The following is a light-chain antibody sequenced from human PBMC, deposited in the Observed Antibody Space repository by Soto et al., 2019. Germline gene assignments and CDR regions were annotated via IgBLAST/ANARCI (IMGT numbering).Light chain of an antibody. V-gene: IGLV3-21*04. J-gene: IGLJ1*01. Sequence: SYELTQPPSVSVAPGKTARITCGGNNIGSKSVHCYQQKPGQAPVLVIYYDSDRPSGIPERFSGSNSVNTATLTISRVEAGDEADYYCQVWDSSSDHYVFGTGTKLTVL. CDR1: NIGSKS. CDR2: YDS. CDR3: QVWDSSSDHYV.